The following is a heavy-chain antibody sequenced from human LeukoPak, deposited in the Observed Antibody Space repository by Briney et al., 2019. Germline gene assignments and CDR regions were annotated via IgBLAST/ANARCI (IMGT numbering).Heavy chain of an antibody. J-gene: IGHJ4*02. Sequence: GGSLRLSCAASGFTFNSYSINWVRQAPGKGLEWVSYISSSSSTIYYADSVKGRFTISRDNAKNSLFLQMNSLRGEDTAVYYCARDVALSTYHFDSSGLLDYWGQGTLVTVSS. CDR1: GFTFNSYS. CDR3: ARDVALSTYHFDSSGLLDY. D-gene: IGHD3-22*01. V-gene: IGHV3-48*04. CDR2: ISSSSSTI.